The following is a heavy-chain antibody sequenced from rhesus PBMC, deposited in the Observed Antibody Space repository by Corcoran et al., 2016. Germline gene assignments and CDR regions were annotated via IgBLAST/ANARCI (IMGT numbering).Heavy chain of an antibody. V-gene: IGHV4-147*01. CDR3: ASAYGLDS. Sequence: QVQRQEPGPGLVKPSETLSFTCVVSGGSISSNYWNWIRQPPGKGLEWIGRIDGGSGDTSYHPSLPGRVTISTDTSKNQFSLKLSSVTAADTAMYYCASAYGLDSWGQGVVVTVSS. CDR1: GGSISSNY. CDR2: IDGGSGDT. J-gene: IGHJ6*01.